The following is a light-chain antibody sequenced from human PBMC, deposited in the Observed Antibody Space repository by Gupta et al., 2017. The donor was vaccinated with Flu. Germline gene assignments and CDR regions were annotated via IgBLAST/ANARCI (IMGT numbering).Light chain of an antibody. CDR1: SSDVGGYNY. V-gene: IGLV2-14*01. Sequence: QSALTQPASVSGSPGQSITISCTGTSSDVGGYNYVSWYQQHPGKAPKLMIYEVSNRPSGVSNRFSGSKSGNTASLTISGLQAEDEADYYCSSYTSSSTVVFGGENKLTVL. J-gene: IGLJ2*01. CDR3: SSYTSSSTVV. CDR2: EVS.